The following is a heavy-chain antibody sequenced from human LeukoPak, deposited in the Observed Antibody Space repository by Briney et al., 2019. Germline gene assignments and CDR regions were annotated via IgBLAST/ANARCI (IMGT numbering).Heavy chain of an antibody. D-gene: IGHD6-13*01. CDR2: IYSSGST. CDR1: GFTVSTNY. CDR3: ARTSVATAEDYFDF. Sequence: GGSLRLSCAASGFTVSTNYMSWVRQAPGKGLEWVSIIYSSGSTYYADSVKGRFTISRDNSKNTLYLQINSLRAEDTALYHCARTSVATAEDYFDFWGQGTLVTVSS. V-gene: IGHV3-53*01. J-gene: IGHJ4*02.